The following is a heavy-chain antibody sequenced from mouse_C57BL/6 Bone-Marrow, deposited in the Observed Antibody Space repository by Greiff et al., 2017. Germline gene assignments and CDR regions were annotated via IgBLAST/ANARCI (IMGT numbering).Heavy chain of an antibody. J-gene: IGHJ3*01. V-gene: IGHV1-39*01. CDR2: IYPNYGTT. Sequence: VHVKQSGPELVKPGASVKISCKASGYSFTDYNMNWVKQSNGKSLEWIGVIYPNYGTTSYNQKFKGKATLTVDPSSSTAYMQLNGLTSEDSAVYDCAYGYVGAWFAYGGQGTLVTVSA. CDR1: GYSFTDYN. CDR3: AYGYVGAWFAY. D-gene: IGHD2-2*01.